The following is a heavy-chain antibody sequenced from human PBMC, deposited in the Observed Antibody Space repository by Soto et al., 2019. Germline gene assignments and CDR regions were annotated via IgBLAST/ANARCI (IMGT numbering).Heavy chain of an antibody. CDR3: ARGGRRYDSSGYYLDY. V-gene: IGHV1-69*01. CDR1: GGTFSSYA. J-gene: IGHJ4*02. CDR2: IIPIFGTA. Sequence: QVQLVQSGAEVKKPGSSVKVSCKASGGTFSSYAISWVRQAPGQGLEWMGGIIPIFGTANYAQKFQGRVTITADESTSTAYMELSSLSSEDTAVYYCARGGRRYDSSGYYLDYWGQGTLVTVSS. D-gene: IGHD3-22*01.